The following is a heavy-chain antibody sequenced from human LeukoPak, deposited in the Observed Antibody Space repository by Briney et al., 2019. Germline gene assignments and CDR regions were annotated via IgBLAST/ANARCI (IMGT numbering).Heavy chain of an antibody. J-gene: IGHJ4*02. D-gene: IGHD2-2*01. Sequence: GGSLRLSCAASGFTFSDYYMSWIRQAPGKGLEWGSYISSSGSTIYYADSVKGRYTISRDDAKHSLYLQMNSLRAEDTAVYYCARSDIVVVPAARGNYYDSSGYPSHSDYWGQGTLVTVSS. CDR2: ISSSGSTI. CDR3: ARSDIVVVPAARGNYYDSSGYPSHSDY. V-gene: IGHV3-11*01. CDR1: GFTFSDYY.